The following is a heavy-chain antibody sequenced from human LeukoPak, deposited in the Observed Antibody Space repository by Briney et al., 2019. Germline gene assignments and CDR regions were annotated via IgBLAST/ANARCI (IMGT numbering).Heavy chain of an antibody. CDR3: ARAGYSGSDFSV. D-gene: IGHD5-12*01. V-gene: IGHV4-59*01. Sequence: SETLSLTCTLSGGSFSSYYWSWIRQPPGKGLEWIGYIYYSGSTNDNPSLKSRVTISVDTSKNQFSLKLSSVTATDTAVYYCARAGYSGSDFSVWGKGSTVTVS. CDR2: IYYSGST. J-gene: IGHJ6*03. CDR1: GGSFSSYY.